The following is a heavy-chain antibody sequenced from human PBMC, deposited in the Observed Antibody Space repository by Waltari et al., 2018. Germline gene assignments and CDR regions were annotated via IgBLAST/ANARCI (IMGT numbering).Heavy chain of an antibody. CDR1: ARSITSTGYY. CDR2: IYYGGDT. Sequence: QVQLQESGPGLAKPSQTPSPVCTVSARSITSTGYYWRGLRQPPGKGLEWSGYIYYGGDTYYNPSLKSRVTISVDTSKNQFSLELTSVTAADTAVYYCARFLWSGLKGLDYWGQGALVTVSS. J-gene: IGHJ4*02. V-gene: IGHV4-31*03. D-gene: IGHD3-3*01. CDR3: ARFLWSGLKGLDY.